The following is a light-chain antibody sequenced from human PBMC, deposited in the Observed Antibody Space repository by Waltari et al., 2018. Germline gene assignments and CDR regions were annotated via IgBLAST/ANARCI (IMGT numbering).Light chain of an antibody. Sequence: DIQMTQSPSSLAASVGDRVTTTCQANQDITIYLNWYQQKPGKAPTRLNYDTSKLETGVPSRFSGSGSGTHFTFTISSLQPEDIATYYCQVSFHFPLTFGGGTKLEIK. CDR1: QDITIY. CDR3: QVSFHFPLT. CDR2: DTS. J-gene: IGKJ4*01. V-gene: IGKV1-33*01.